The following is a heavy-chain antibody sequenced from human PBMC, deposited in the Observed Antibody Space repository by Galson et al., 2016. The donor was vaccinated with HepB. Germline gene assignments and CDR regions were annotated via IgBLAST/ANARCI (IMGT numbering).Heavy chain of an antibody. D-gene: IGHD5-24*01. Sequence: SETLSLTCGVYGGSSSDYFWNWIRQAPGKGLEWIGEINHRGNTNYNPSLKSRLTISLDTSRNQMSLQLSSLTAADTAVYYCARLDAYNYPYYFDYWGQGTLVTVS. CDR3: ARLDAYNYPYYFDY. CDR2: INHRGNT. V-gene: IGHV4-34*01. CDR1: GGSSSDYF. J-gene: IGHJ4*02.